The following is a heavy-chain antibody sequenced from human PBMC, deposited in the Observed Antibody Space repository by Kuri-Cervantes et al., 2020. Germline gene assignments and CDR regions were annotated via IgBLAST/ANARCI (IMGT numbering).Heavy chain of an antibody. D-gene: IGHD3-22*01. J-gene: IGHJ3*02. V-gene: IGHV3-74*01. Sequence: GGSLRLSCAASGFTFSNYAMSWVRQSPGKGLVWVSRINSDGSSTSYADSVKGRFTISRDNAKNTLYLQMNSLRAEDTAVYYCAREGSMIVVVIDAFDIWGQGTMVTVSS. CDR2: INSDGSST. CDR1: GFTFSNYA. CDR3: AREGSMIVVVIDAFDI.